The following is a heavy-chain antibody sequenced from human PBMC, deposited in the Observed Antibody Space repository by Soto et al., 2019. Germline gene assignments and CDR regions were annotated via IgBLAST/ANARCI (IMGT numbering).Heavy chain of an antibody. CDR1: GFTFGTVA. V-gene: IGHV3-23*01. CDR2: IAIASFDS. J-gene: IGHJ4*02. D-gene: IGHD3-9*01. Sequence: EVQLLESGGGLVQPGGSLRLSCVASGFTFGTVAMTWVRQAPGKGLEWVSSIAIASFDSYYAPSVKGRFTTSRDDSKNPLYLQSQSLRANDTAVYYCAKDRSYRYLSGLYFDFWGPGSLVTVSS. CDR3: AKDRSYRYLSGLYFDF.